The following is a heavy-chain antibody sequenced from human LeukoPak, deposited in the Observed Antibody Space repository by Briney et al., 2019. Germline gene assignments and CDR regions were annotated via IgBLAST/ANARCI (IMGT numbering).Heavy chain of an antibody. Sequence: SQTLSLTCTVSGGSISSGSYFWNWIRQPAGKGLEWIGRIHTTGSTYYNPSLKSRVTISADTSKNQISLSLSSVTAADTAVYYCARIGRAGGSYAGYWGQGTLVTVSS. D-gene: IGHD1-26*01. CDR1: GGSISSGSYF. CDR3: ARIGRAGGSYAGY. J-gene: IGHJ4*02. CDR2: IHTTGST. V-gene: IGHV4-61*02.